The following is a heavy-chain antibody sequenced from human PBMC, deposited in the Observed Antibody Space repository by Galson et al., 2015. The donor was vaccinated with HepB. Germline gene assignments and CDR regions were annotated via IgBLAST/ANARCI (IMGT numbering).Heavy chain of an antibody. CDR1: GYTFTSYG. Sequence: SVKVSCKASGYTFTSYGISWVRQAPGQGLEWMGWISAYNGNTNYAQKLQGRVTMTTDTSTSTAYMELRSLRSDDTAVYYCARGSPKHYYYGSGSYYNPADYWGQGTLVTVSS. CDR2: ISAYNGNT. D-gene: IGHD3-10*01. CDR3: ARGSPKHYYYGSGSYYNPADY. V-gene: IGHV1-18*01. J-gene: IGHJ4*02.